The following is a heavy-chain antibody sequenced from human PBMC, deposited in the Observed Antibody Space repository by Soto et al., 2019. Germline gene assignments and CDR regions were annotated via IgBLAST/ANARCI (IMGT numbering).Heavy chain of an antibody. CDR2: IYWDDDK. CDR3: AHSPGVSSSWLAFDY. V-gene: IGHV2-5*02. D-gene: IGHD6-13*01. CDR1: GFSLSTSGVG. J-gene: IGHJ4*02. Sequence: QITLKESGPTLVKPTQTLTLTCTFSGFSLSTSGVGVGWIRQPPGKALEWLALIYWDDDKRYSPSLKSRLTIXXDXSXXQVVLTMTNMDPVDTATYYCAHSPGVSSSWLAFDYWGQGTLVTVSS.